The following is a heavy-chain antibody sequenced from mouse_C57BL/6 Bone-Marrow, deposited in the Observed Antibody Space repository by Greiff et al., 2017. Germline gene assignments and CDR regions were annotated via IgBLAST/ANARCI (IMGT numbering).Heavy chain of an antibody. Sequence: EVQRVESGGGLVKPGGSLKLSCAASGFTFSDYGMHWVRQAPEKGLEWVAYISSGSSTIYYADTVKGRFTISRDNAKNTLFLQMTSLRSEDAAMYYCARDYYYGSSRGYWGQGTTLTVSS. J-gene: IGHJ2*01. CDR2: ISSGSSTI. V-gene: IGHV5-17*01. CDR1: GFTFSDYG. D-gene: IGHD1-1*01. CDR3: ARDYYYGSSRGY.